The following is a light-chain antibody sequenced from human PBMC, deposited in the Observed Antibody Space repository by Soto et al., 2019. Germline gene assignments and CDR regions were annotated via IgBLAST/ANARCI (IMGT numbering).Light chain of an antibody. CDR3: QQYYSTPYT. CDR2: WAS. Sequence: DIVMTQSPDSLAVSLGERATINCKSSQSVLYSSNNKNYLAWYQQKPGQPPNLLIYWASTRESGVPDRFSGSGSGTDFPLTISSLQAEDVAVYYCQQYYSTPYTFGQGTKLEIK. CDR1: QSVLYSSNNKNY. J-gene: IGKJ2*01. V-gene: IGKV4-1*01.